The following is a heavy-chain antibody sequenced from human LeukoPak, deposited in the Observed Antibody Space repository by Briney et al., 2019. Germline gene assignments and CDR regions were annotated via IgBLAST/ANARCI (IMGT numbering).Heavy chain of an antibody. Sequence: TGGSLRLSCAASGFTFSSYAMTWVRQAPGKGLQWVSAISSSGGSTYCADSVKGRFTISRDNSKNTLFLQMNSLRAEDTAVYYCAKDSFRSSSGVDPWGQGTLVTVSS. V-gene: IGHV3-23*01. D-gene: IGHD6-19*01. CDR1: GFTFSSYA. CDR2: ISSSGGST. CDR3: AKDSFRSSSGVDP. J-gene: IGHJ5*02.